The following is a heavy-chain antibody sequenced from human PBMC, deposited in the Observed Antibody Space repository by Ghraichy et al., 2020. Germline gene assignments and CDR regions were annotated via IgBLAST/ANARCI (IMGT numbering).Heavy chain of an antibody. J-gene: IGHJ4*02. Sequence: GGSLRLSCAASGFTFSSYAMSWVRQAPGKGLEWVSAISGSGGSTYYADSVKGRFTISRDNSKNTLYLQMNSLRAEDTAVYYCAKEGYLGCSSTSCYPHYWGQGTLVTVSS. CDR1: GFTFSSYA. V-gene: IGHV3-23*01. CDR2: ISGSGGST. CDR3: AKEGYLGCSSTSCYPHY. D-gene: IGHD2-2*01.